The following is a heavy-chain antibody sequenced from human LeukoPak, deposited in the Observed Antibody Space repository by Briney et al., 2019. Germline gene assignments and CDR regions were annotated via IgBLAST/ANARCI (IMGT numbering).Heavy chain of an antibody. CDR1: GGTFNNYA. V-gene: IGHV1-69*05. CDR2: IIPLSGTA. D-gene: IGHD3-10*01. J-gene: IGHJ4*02. CDR3: ASRTADYGSGSHYGY. Sequence: ASVKVSCKAPGGTFNNYAISWVRQAPGQGLEWMGGIIPLSGTANYAQKFQGRVTITTDESTSTDYMELGNLRSDDTAVYYCASRTADYGSGSHYGYWGQGTLVTVSS.